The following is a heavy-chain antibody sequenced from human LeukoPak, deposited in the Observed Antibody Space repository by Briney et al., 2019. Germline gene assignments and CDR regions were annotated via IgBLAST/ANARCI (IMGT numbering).Heavy chain of an antibody. J-gene: IGHJ4*02. CDR3: ARGRLKRVPFTKVAGALDY. CDR1: GYTFRNYG. V-gene: IGHV1-18*01. CDR2: IGTYNGNT. D-gene: IGHD6-19*01. Sequence: ASVKVSCKASGYTFRNYGITWVRQAPRQGLEWMGWIGTYNGNTDYAQKFQGRVIMTADTSTTTAHMELRSLRSDDTAVYYCARGRLKRVPFTKVAGALDYWGQGTRVTVSS.